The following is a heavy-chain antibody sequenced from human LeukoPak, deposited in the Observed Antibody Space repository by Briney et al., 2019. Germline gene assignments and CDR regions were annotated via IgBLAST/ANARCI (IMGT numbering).Heavy chain of an antibody. CDR1: GFTFSSYW. CDR2: IASDGSST. J-gene: IGHJ4*02. V-gene: IGHV3-74*01. D-gene: IGHD6-19*01. Sequence: GGSLRLSCAASGFTFSSYWMNWVRQAPGKGLVWVSRIASDGSSTTYADSVKGRFSISRDNAKNSLYLQMNSLRVEDTAFYYCAKDNRRHYTSGPNPDSLHWGQGALVTVSS. CDR3: AKDNRRHYTSGPNPDSLH.